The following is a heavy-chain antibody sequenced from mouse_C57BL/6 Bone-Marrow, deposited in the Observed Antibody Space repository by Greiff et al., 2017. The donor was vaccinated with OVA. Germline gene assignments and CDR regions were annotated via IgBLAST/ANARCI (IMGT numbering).Heavy chain of an antibody. V-gene: IGHV5-16*01. CDR2: INYDGSST. D-gene: IGHD1-1*01. J-gene: IGHJ4*01. CDR3: ARDPTVVAFYAMDY. Sequence: EVKVVESEGGLVQPGSSMKLSCTASGFTFSDYYMAWVRQVPEKGLEWVANINYDGSSTYYLDSLKSRFIISRDNAKNILYLQMSSLKSEDTATYYCARDPTVVAFYAMDYWGQGTSVTVSS. CDR1: GFTFSDYY.